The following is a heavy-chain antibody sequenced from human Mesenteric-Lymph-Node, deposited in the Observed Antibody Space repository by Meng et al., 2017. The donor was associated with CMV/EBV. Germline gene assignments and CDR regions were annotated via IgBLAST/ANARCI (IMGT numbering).Heavy chain of an antibody. Sequence: GESLKISCAASGFTFSSYSMNWVRQAPGKGLEWVSSISSSSSYIYYADSVKGRFTISRDNAKNSLYLQMNSLRAEDTAVYYCARWGPAEGFDYWGQGTLVTVSS. J-gene: IGHJ4*02. D-gene: IGHD2-2*01. CDR2: ISSSSSYI. CDR3: ARWGPAEGFDY. V-gene: IGHV3-21*01. CDR1: GFTFSSYS.